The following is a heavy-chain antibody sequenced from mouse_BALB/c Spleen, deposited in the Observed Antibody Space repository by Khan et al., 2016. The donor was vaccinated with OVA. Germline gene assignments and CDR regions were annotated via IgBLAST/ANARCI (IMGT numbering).Heavy chain of an antibody. CDR2: INPTSGYT. Sequence: QMQLQQSGAELAKPGASVKMSCKASGYTFTTYWMHWVKQRPGQGLEWIGYINPTSGYTDYNEKFKDRATLSADRSSSTAYMQLSSLTSEDSAVYDSTRDRIDYWGQGTTLTVSA. V-gene: IGHV1-7*01. CDR1: GYTFTTYW. CDR3: TRDRIDY. J-gene: IGHJ2*01.